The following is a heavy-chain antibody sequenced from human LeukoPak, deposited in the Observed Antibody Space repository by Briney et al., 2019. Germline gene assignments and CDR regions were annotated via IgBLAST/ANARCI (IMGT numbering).Heavy chain of an antibody. CDR1: GGSINNYY. J-gene: IGHJ4*02. D-gene: IGHD3-3*01. CDR2: INYSGST. V-gene: IGHV4-59*01. Sequence: PSETLSLTCTVSGGSINNYYWTWIRHPPGKELEWIGNINYSGSTNCNPSLESRVTISVDSSKNQSSLNLGSVTAADTAVYYCARGRYNLGYYFDSWGLGTLVTVSS. CDR3: ARGRYNLGYYFDS.